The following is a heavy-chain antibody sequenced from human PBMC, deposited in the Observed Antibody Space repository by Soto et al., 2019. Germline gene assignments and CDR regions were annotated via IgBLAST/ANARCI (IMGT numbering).Heavy chain of an antibody. CDR3: ARAWGIAAAGTSHFDY. CDR2: ISAYNGNT. J-gene: IGHJ4*02. V-gene: IGHV1-18*01. Sequence: ASVKVSCKASGYTFTSYGISWVRQAPGQGLEWMGWISAYNGNTNYAQKLQGRVTMTTDTSTSTAYMDLRSLRPDDTAVYYCARAWGIAAAGTSHFDYWGQGTLVTVSS. D-gene: IGHD6-13*01. CDR1: GYTFTSYG.